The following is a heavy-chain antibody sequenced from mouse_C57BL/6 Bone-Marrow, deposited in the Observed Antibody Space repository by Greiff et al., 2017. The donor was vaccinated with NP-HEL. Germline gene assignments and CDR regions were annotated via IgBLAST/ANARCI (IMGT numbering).Heavy chain of an antibody. CDR1: GFSLTSYG. CDR3: ARNSYDYYYYAMDY. J-gene: IGHJ4*01. Sequence: VKLVESGPGLVQPSQSLSITCTVSGFSLTSYGVHWVRQSPGKGLEWLGVIWSGGSTDYNAAFISRLSISKDNSKSQVFFKMNSLQADDTAIYYCARNSYDYYYYAMDYWGQGTSVTVSS. CDR2: IWSGGST. V-gene: IGHV2-2*01. D-gene: IGHD2-4*01.